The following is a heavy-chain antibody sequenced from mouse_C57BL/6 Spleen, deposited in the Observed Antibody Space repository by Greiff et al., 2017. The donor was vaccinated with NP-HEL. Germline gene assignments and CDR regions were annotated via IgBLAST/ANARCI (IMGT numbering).Heavy chain of an antibody. CDR3: ARKRYYGSDAMDY. Sequence: QVQLKESGPGLVAPSQSLSITCTVSGFSLTSYGVHWVRQPPGKGLVWLVVIWSDGSTTYNSALKSRLSISKDNSKSQVFLKMNSLQTDDTAMYYCARKRYYGSDAMDYWGQGTSVTVSS. J-gene: IGHJ4*01. CDR1: GFSLTSYG. V-gene: IGHV2-6*02. CDR2: IWSDGST. D-gene: IGHD1-1*01.